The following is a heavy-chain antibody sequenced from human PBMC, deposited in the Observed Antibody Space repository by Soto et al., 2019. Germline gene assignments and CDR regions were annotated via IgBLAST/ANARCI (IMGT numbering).Heavy chain of an antibody. CDR1: GFTFSSYA. V-gene: IGHV3-23*01. Sequence: GGSLRLSCAASGFTFSSYAMNWVRQTPGKGLQWVSAISGTGESTYYADSVKGRFTISRDNSKNTLYLQMNSLRAEDTAVYYCAKDRGPVGVAPFDPWGQGTLVTVSS. D-gene: IGHD3-3*01. CDR2: ISGTGEST. CDR3: AKDRGPVGVAPFDP. J-gene: IGHJ5*02.